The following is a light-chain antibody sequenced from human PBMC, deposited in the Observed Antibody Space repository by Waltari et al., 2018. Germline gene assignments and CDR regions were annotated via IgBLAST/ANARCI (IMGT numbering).Light chain of an antibody. CDR1: QSVRNK. J-gene: IGKJ4*01. Sequence: EIVMTQSPPTLSVSPGERATLSSRASQSVRNKLAWYQQKPGQAPRLLIYDSSSRATGIPVRFSGSGSGTEFTLTISSLQSEDFAFYYCQQYSNWPPGITFGGGTKVEIK. CDR3: QQYSNWPPGIT. V-gene: IGKV3-15*01. CDR2: DSS.